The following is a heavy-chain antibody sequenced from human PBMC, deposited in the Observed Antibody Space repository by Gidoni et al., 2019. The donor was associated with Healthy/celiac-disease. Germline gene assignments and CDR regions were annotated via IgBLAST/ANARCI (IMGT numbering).Heavy chain of an antibody. CDR2: IIPILGIA. D-gene: IGHD1-26*01. Sequence: QVQLVQSGAEVKKPGSSVKVSCKASGGTFSSYAISWVRQAPGQGLEWMGRIIPILGIANYAQKFQGRVTITADKSTSTAYMELSSLRSEDTAVYYCARVGGATTNWFDPWGQGTLVTVSS. CDR3: ARVGGATTNWFDP. CDR1: GGTFSSYA. J-gene: IGHJ5*02. V-gene: IGHV1-69*04.